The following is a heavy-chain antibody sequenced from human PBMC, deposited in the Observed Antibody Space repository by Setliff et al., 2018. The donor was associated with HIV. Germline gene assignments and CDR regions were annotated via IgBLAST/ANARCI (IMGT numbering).Heavy chain of an antibody. CDR2: IYHTGKT. D-gene: IGHD1-26*01. V-gene: IGHV4-31*03. J-gene: IGHJ5*02. Sequence: TLSLTCTVSGDPIFIGGYYWSWIRQHPGGGLEWIGYIYHTGKTYYNPSLQSRIIMSLDMSQNQFSLKLSSVTAAATAVYYCAKEGNSVDNWLDPWGPGTLVTVSS. CDR3: AKEGNSVDNWLDP. CDR1: GDPIFIGGYY.